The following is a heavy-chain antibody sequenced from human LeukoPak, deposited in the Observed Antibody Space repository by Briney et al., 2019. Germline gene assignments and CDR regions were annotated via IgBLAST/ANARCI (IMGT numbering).Heavy chain of an antibody. Sequence: TSETLSLTCAVYGGSFSGYYWSWIRQPPGKGLEWIGEINHSGSTNYNPSLKSRVTISVDTSKNQFSLKLSSVTAADTAVYYCARNLRSPYYYGSGSRAMDVWGKGTTVTVSS. J-gene: IGHJ6*03. CDR3: ARNLRSPYYYGSGSRAMDV. CDR2: INHSGST. D-gene: IGHD3-10*01. V-gene: IGHV4-34*01. CDR1: GGSFSGYY.